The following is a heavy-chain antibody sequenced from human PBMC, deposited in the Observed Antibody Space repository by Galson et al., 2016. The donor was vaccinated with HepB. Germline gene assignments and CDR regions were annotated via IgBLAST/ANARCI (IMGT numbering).Heavy chain of an antibody. D-gene: IGHD6-19*01. V-gene: IGHV5-51*01. CDR3: ARRGSGWSQNWFDP. CDR1: GYTFTRYW. Sequence: QSGAEVKKPGESLKISRKTSGYTFTRYWIGWVRQMPGKGLEWMGIIYPGDSDTRYSPSFQGQVSISADKSISTAYLQWSSLKASDTAVYYCARRGSGWSQNWFDPWGQGTLVTVCS. CDR2: IYPGDSDT. J-gene: IGHJ5*02.